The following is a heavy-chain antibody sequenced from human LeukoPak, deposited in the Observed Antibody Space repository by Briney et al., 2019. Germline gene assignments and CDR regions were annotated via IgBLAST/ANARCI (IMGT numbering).Heavy chain of an antibody. Sequence: SETLSLTCTVSGGSISSSSYYWSWIRQPPGKGLEWIGYIYYSGSTYYNPSLKSRVTISVDTSKNQFSLKLSSVTAADTAAYYCARANCGGDCYSFRTFDYWGQGTLVTVSS. D-gene: IGHD2-21*02. J-gene: IGHJ4*02. CDR2: IYYSGST. CDR3: ARANCGGDCYSFRTFDY. CDR1: GGSISSSSYY. V-gene: IGHV4-30-4*01.